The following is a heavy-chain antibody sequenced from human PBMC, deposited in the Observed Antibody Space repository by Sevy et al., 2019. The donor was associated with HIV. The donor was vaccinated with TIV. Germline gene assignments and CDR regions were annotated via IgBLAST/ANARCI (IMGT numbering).Heavy chain of an antibody. V-gene: IGHV3-7*01. J-gene: IGHJ4*02. Sequence: GGSLRLSCAASGFTFSGYWMSWVRQAPGKGLQWVANIKEDGSKNEFVDSVKGRLTISRDNPKNTLYQQMNGLRAEDTAVYYCAREYAGGFDYWGQGTLVTVSS. CDR3: AREYAGGFDY. CDR1: GFTFSGYW. D-gene: IGHD2-15*01. CDR2: IKEDGSKN.